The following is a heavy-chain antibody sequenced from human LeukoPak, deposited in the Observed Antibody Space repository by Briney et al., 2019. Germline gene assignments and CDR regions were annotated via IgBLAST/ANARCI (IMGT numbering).Heavy chain of an antibody. J-gene: IGHJ3*02. Sequence: GSLRLSCAASGFTFSSYGMSWVRQAPGKGLEWVSAISGSGGSTYYADSVKGRFTISRDNSKNTLYLQMNSLRAEDTAVYYCAPKPYDSSGYYPHVGAFDAFDIWGQGTMVTVSS. CDR3: APKPYDSSGYYPHVGAFDAFDI. CDR2: ISGSGGST. V-gene: IGHV3-23*01. CDR1: GFTFSSYG. D-gene: IGHD3-22*01.